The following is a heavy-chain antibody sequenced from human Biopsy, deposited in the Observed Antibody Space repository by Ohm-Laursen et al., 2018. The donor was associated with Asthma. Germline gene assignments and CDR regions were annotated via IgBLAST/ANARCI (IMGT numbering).Heavy chain of an antibody. CDR2: IHTNTGNP. CDR1: GYNFIRHS. D-gene: IGHD3/OR15-3a*01. J-gene: IGHJ4*02. V-gene: IGHV7-4-1*02. Sequence: AASVKVSCKASGYNFIRHSLSWVRQAPGQGPEWMGWIHTNTGNPTYAHGFTGRYVFSLDTSVSTAYLQISRLKSEDTAVYYCARVQRDFSTGYFTFDNWGQGTLVTVSS. CDR3: ARVQRDFSTGYFTFDN.